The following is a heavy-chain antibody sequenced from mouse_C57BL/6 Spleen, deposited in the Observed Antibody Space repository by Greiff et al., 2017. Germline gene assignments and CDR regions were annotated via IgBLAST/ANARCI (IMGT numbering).Heavy chain of an antibody. CDR3: ARWTAQATYYFDY. V-gene: IGHV1-7*01. J-gene: IGHJ2*01. Sequence: QVQLKQSGAELAKPGASVKLSCKASGYTFPSYWMHWVKQRPGQGLEWIGYINPSSGYTKYNQKFKDKATLTADKSSSTAYMQLSSLTYEDSAVYDCARWTAQATYYFDYWGQGTTLTVSS. CDR2: INPSSGYT. D-gene: IGHD3-2*02. CDR1: GYTFPSYW.